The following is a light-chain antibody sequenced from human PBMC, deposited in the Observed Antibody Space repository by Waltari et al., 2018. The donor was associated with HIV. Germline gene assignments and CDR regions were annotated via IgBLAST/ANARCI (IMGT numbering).Light chain of an antibody. Sequence: SYEVTQPPSVAVSPGQTASITCSGYELGDQSTCWHQQKPGQSPLLVIYPDDKRPSGIPARFSASSAGHTATLTISGTLPMDEADYYCQAWGSTTSGVFGRGTKLTVL. CDR1: ELGDQS. CDR3: QAWGSTTSGV. V-gene: IGLV3-1*01. CDR2: PDD. J-gene: IGLJ2*01.